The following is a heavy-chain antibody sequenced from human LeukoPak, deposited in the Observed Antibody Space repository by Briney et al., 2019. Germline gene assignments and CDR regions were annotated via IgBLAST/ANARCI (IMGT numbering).Heavy chain of an antibody. CDR2: ISAYNGNT. D-gene: IGHD3-3*01. CDR3: ARDRSVPSQYYDFWSGYSSPRYFDY. CDR1: GYTFSNYG. Sequence: GASVKVSCKASGYTFSNYGISWVRQAPGQGLEWMGWISAYNGNTNYAQKLQGRVTMTTDTSTSTAYMELRSLRSDDTAVYYCARDRSVPSQYYDFWSGYSSPRYFDYWGQGTLVTVSS. V-gene: IGHV1-18*01. J-gene: IGHJ4*03.